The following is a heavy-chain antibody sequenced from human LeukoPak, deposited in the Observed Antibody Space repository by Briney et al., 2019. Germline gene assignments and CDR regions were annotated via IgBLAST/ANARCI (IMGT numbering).Heavy chain of an antibody. Sequence: PSETLSLTCTVSGGSISSSSYYWGWIRQPPGKGLEWIGSIYYSGSTYYNPSLKSRVTISVDTSKNQFSLKLSSVTAADTAVYYCARNAAIVGRGYSPDYYGMDVWGQGTTVTVSS. D-gene: IGHD5-18*01. V-gene: IGHV4-39*07. CDR1: GGSISSSSYY. CDR2: IYYSGST. CDR3: ARNAAIVGRGYSPDYYGMDV. J-gene: IGHJ6*02.